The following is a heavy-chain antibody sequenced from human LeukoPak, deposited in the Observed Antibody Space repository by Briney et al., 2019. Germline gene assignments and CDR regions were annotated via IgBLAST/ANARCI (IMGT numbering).Heavy chain of an antibody. CDR3: AAGERVVPALYYYYYYMDV. CDR1: GGSISSGSYY. CDR2: IYTSGST. Sequence: SQTLSLTCAVSGGSISSGSYYWSWIRQPAGMGLEWIGRIYTSGSTNYNPSLKSRVTISVDTSKNQFSLKLSSVTAADTAVYYCAAGERVVPALYYYYYYMDVWGKGTTVTVSS. D-gene: IGHD2-2*01. J-gene: IGHJ6*03. V-gene: IGHV4-61*02.